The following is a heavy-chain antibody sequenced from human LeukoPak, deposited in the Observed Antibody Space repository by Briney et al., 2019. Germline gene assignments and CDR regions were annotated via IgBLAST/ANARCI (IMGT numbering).Heavy chain of an antibody. J-gene: IGHJ4*02. CDR3: ARDIEGEGYFDY. V-gene: IGHV3-30*04. Sequence: GGSQRLSCAASGFTFSSYAMHWARQAPGKGLEWVAVISYDGSNKYYADSVKGRFTISRDNSKNTLYLQMNSLRAEDTAVYYCARDIEGEGYFDYWGQGTLVTVSS. CDR1: GFTFSSYA. CDR2: ISYDGSNK. D-gene: IGHD3-16*01.